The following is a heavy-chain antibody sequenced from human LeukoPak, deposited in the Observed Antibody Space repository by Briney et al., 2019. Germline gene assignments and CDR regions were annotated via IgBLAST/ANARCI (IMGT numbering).Heavy chain of an antibody. CDR2: IKYSGST. J-gene: IGHJ4*02. CDR1: GGSVRSTTYY. Sequence: SETLSLTCTVSGGSVRSTTYYWSWIRQPPGQGLEWIASIKYSGSTYYNPSLKSRVTIAVDTSENQCSLKLSSVTAADTAVYYCARYVVYGSGKYYFDYWGQGTLVTVSS. V-gene: IGHV4-39*01. CDR3: ARYVVYGSGKYYFDY. D-gene: IGHD3-10*01.